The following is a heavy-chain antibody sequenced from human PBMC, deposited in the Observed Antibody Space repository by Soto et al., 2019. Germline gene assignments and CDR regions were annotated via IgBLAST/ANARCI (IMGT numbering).Heavy chain of an antibody. CDR2: ISGSGGST. V-gene: IGHV3-23*01. CDR3: AKDAGHRPPLYYFEY. CDR1: RFTLSRYA. J-gene: IGHJ4*02. Sequence: LSLSCAASRFTLSRYAISWVRQAPGKGLEWVSAISGSGGSTYYADPVKGRFTISRDNSKNTLYLQMNSLRADDTAVYYCAKDAGHRPPLYYFEYWHQGTMVATSS.